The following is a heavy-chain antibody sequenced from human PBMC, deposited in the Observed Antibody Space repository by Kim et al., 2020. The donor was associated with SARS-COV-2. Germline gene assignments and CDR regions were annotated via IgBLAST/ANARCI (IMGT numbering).Heavy chain of an antibody. CDR2: IYYTGAT. J-gene: IGHJ4*01. Sequence: SETLSLTCTVSGASINNGGYYWSWIRQVPGKGLESIGYIYYTGATYYNPSLKSRVTISLDPSQSQFSLELTSVTAADTAVYYCANLLRGDFFDFWGHGALVTVSS. V-gene: IGHV4-31*03. CDR3: ANLLRGDFFDF. CDR1: GASINNGGYY.